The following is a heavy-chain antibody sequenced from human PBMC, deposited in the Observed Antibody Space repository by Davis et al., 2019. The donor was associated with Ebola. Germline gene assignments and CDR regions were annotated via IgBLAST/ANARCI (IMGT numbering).Heavy chain of an antibody. CDR3: ARDTSYYDSSGYYFWD. D-gene: IGHD3-22*01. V-gene: IGHV4-61*08. Sequence: PSETLSLTCTVSGGSISSGGYYWSWIRQHPGKGLEWIGYIYYSGSTNYNPSLKSRVTMSVDTSKNQFSLKLSSVTAADTAVYYCARDTSYYDSSGYYFWDWGQGTMVTVSS. CDR1: GGSISSGGYY. CDR2: IYYSGST. J-gene: IGHJ3*01.